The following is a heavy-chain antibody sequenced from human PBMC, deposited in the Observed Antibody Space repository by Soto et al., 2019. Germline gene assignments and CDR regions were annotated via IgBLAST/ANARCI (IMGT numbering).Heavy chain of an antibody. CDR2: MSGSNN. D-gene: IGHD1-26*01. CDR3: VRDTNLVATTDYSSYGLDV. V-gene: IGHV3-30*05. CDR1: GFTFSSYG. J-gene: IGHJ6*02. Sequence: LRLSCAASGFTFSSYGMIWVRQAPGRVLEWVSTMSGSNNYYADSVKGRFTISRDNSKNTLYLQMDGLRPEDTAVYFCVRDTNLVATTDYSSYGLDVWGQGTTVTVSS.